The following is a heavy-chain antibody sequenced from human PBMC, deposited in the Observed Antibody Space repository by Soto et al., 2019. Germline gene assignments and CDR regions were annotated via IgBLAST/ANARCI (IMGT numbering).Heavy chain of an antibody. Sequence: GASVKVSCKASGYTFTSYGISWVRQAPGQGLEWMGWISAYNGNTNYAQKLQGRVTMTTDTSTSTAYMELRSLRSDGTAVYYCAIDTVLLPHSQFDPWGQGTLVTVSS. CDR1: GYTFTSYG. CDR3: AIDTVLLPHSQFDP. D-gene: IGHD2-15*01. J-gene: IGHJ5*02. V-gene: IGHV1-18*04. CDR2: ISAYNGNT.